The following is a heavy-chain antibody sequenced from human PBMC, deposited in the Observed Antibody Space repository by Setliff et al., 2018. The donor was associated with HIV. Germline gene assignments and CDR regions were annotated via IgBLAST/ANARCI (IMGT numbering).Heavy chain of an antibody. J-gene: IGHJ3*02. D-gene: IGHD1-26*01. Sequence: SETLSLTCSVSGGSMGTYYWSWIRQPPRTGLEWVGYISYNGITTYNPPLKSRVTISVDTSNDQFSLKMTSVTAADTAVYYCARHRPWEVDVFDIWGQGTMVTVSS. CDR1: GGSMGTYY. CDR2: ISYNGIT. V-gene: IGHV4-59*08. CDR3: ARHRPWEVDVFDI.